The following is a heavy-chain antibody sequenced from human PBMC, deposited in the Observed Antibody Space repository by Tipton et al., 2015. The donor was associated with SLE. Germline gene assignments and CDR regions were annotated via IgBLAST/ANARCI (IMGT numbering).Heavy chain of an antibody. D-gene: IGHD3-9*01. V-gene: IGHV3-7*01. CDR2: IKQDGSEK. CDR3: ARSVLRYFGWLLSSLGMDV. CDR1: GFTFSSYW. Sequence: SLRLSCAASGFTFSSYWMSWVRQAPGKGLEWVANIKQDGSEKYYVDSVKGRFTISRDNAKNSLYLQMSSLRAEDTAVYYCARSVLRYFGWLLSSLGMDVWGQGTTVTVSS. J-gene: IGHJ6*02.